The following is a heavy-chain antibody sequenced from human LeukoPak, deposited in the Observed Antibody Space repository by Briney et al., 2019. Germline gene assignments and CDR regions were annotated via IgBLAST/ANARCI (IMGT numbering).Heavy chain of an antibody. CDR2: IYTSGTT. D-gene: IGHD5-18*01. CDR1: GGSISSYY. J-gene: IGHJ4*02. Sequence: SETLSLTCTVSGGSISSYYWSWIRQTAGKGLEWIGRIYTSGTTNYNPSLRSRVTISIDTSKNQFSLKLSSLTAADAAVYYCARQSGYSQSYFDYWGQGTLVTVSS. V-gene: IGHV4-4*07. CDR3: ARQSGYSQSYFDY.